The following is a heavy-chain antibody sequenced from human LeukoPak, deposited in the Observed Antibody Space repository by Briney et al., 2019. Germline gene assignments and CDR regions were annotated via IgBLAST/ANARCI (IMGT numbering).Heavy chain of an antibody. V-gene: IGHV3-23*01. CDR2: ITNRGDKT. D-gene: IGHD1-26*01. CDR1: GFTYTDFG. CDR3: ARTDRIVGATPDY. J-gene: IGHJ4*02. Sequence: GGSLRLSCAASGFTYTDFGMTWVRQAPGKGLEWVSVITNRGDKTYYADSVKGRFTISRDNSQNTLYLQMNSLRAEDTAVYYCARTDRIVGATPDYWGQGTLVTVSS.